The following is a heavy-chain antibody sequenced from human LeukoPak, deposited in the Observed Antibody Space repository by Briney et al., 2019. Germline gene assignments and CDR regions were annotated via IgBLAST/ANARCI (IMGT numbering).Heavy chain of an antibody. CDR1: GFTFSSYV. J-gene: IGHJ4*02. D-gene: IGHD2-2*01. V-gene: IGHV3-30-3*01. Sequence: HPGGSLRLSCAASGFTFSSYVMHWVRQAPGKGLEWVAVISYDGSNKYYADSVKGRFTISRDNSKNTLYLQMNSLRAEDTAVYYCASSIVPAASIDYWGQGTLVTVSS. CDR3: ASSIVPAASIDY. CDR2: ISYDGSNK.